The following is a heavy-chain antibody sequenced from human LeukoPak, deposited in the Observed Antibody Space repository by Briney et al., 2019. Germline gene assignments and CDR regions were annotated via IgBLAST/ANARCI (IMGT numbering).Heavy chain of an antibody. Sequence: ASVKVSCKASGYTFTDYYMHWVRQATGQGLEWMGWMNPNSGNTGYAQKFQGRVTMTRNTSISTAYMELSSLRSEDTAVYYCARVMGTRYCSGGSCYSSGYWGQGTLVTVSS. V-gene: IGHV1-8*02. CDR3: ARVMGTRYCSGGSCYSSGY. D-gene: IGHD2-15*01. CDR1: GYTFTDYY. J-gene: IGHJ4*02. CDR2: MNPNSGNT.